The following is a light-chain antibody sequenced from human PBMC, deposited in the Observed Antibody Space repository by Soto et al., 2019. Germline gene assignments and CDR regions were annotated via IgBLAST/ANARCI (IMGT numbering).Light chain of an antibody. CDR3: LPAKQSPSS. Sequence: IVMTQSPLSLPVTPGEPASISCRSSQSLLHSNGYNYLDWYLQKPRQSLQHLIWMGSNRASRVPEKFSGNISGTDFTLKIRRVVAEDVGVYYCLPAKQSPSSLGQGTRLEIK. J-gene: IGKJ5*01. CDR1: QSLLHSNGYNY. V-gene: IGKV2-28*01. CDR2: MGS.